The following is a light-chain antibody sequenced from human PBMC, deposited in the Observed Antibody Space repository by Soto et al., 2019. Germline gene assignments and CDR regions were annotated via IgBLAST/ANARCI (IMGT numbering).Light chain of an antibody. CDR3: QQYNSYWT. Sequence: DIQMTQSPSSLSASVGDRVTITCRASQSISSWLAWYQQKPGKAPNLLIYKASSLESGVPSRFSGSGSGTEFTFTISSLQPDDFATYYCQQYNSYWTFGQGTKV. CDR2: KAS. V-gene: IGKV1-5*03. J-gene: IGKJ1*01. CDR1: QSISSW.